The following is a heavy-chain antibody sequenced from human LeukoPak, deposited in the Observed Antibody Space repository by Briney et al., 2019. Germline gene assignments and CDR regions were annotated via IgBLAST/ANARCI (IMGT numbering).Heavy chain of an antibody. CDR3: ARGQGSGWYGGGAREH. Sequence: ASVKVSCKASGYTFTSYYMHWVRQAPGQGLEWMGIISPSGVSTTYSQKFQGRVTMTRDMSTRTVYMEQSSLRSEDTAVYYCARGQGSGWYGGGAREHWGQGTLVTVSS. D-gene: IGHD6-19*01. V-gene: IGHV1-46*01. CDR1: GYTFTSYY. J-gene: IGHJ1*01. CDR2: ISPSGVST.